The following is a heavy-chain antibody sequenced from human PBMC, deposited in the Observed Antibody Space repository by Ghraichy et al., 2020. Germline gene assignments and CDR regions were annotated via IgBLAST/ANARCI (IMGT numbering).Heavy chain of an antibody. J-gene: IGHJ1*01. CDR3: TTKVDYGDYLLYFQR. Sequence: SETLSLTCSVSGGSIRSDSYYWGWIRQPPGKGLEWIGTVYYTGSTYYNPSLKSRVAISVDTSKNQFSLKLSSVTAADTAVYYCTTKVDYGDYLLYFQRWGQGTLVTVSS. V-gene: IGHV4-39*01. D-gene: IGHD4-17*01. CDR2: VYYTGST. CDR1: GGSIRSDSYY.